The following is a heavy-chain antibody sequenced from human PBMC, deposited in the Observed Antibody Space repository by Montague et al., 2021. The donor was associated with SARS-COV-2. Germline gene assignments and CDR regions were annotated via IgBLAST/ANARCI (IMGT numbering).Heavy chain of an antibody. D-gene: IGHD3-22*01. CDR3: ARGGYYDYAFDI. CDR1: GGSISSYY. V-gene: IGHV4-59*01. CDR2: IYYSGST. Sequence: SETLSLTCTVSGGSISSYYWSWIWQPPGKGLEWIGYIYYSGSTNXNPSLKSRVTISVDTSKNQFSLKLSSVTAADTAVYYCARGGYYDYAFDIWGQGTMVTVSS. J-gene: IGHJ3*02.